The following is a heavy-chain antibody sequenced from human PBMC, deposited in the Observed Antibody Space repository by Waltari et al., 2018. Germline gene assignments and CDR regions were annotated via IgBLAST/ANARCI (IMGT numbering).Heavy chain of an antibody. Sequence: EVQLVESGGGVVRPGGSLRLSCAASGFTVSSNYLSWVRQAPGKGLEWVSVIYSCGSTYYADSVKGRFTISRDNSKNTLYLQMNSLRAEDTAVYYCARGLIGRDLDYWGQGTLVTVSS. D-gene: IGHD1-20*01. CDR2: IYSCGST. CDR3: ARGLIGRDLDY. V-gene: IGHV3-66*01. J-gene: IGHJ4*02. CDR1: GFTVSSNY.